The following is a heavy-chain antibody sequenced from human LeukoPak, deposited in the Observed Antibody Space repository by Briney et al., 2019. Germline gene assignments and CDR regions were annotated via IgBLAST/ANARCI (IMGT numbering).Heavy chain of an antibody. D-gene: IGHD2-21*02. V-gene: IGHV4-30-2*02. CDR2: IYHSGST. Sequence: PSETLSLTCAVSGGSISSGGYSWSWIRQPPGKGLEWIGYIYHSGSTYYNPSLKSRVTISVDRSKNQFSLKLSSVTAADTAVYYCARYVVVTAMFDYWGQGTLVTVSS. J-gene: IGHJ4*02. CDR1: GGSISSGGYS. CDR3: ARYVVVTAMFDY.